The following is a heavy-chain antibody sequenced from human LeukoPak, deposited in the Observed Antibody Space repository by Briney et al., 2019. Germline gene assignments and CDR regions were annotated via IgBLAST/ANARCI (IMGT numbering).Heavy chain of an antibody. CDR1: GGSISSYY. CDR3: ARETGIAVADPFDY. Sequence: TSETLSLTCTVSGGSISSYYWSWIRQPPGKGLEWIGYIYYSGSTNYNPSLKSRVTISVDTSKNQFSLKLSSVTAADTAVYYCARETGIAVADPFDYWGQGTLVTVSS. D-gene: IGHD6-19*01. CDR2: IYYSGST. V-gene: IGHV4-59*12. J-gene: IGHJ4*02.